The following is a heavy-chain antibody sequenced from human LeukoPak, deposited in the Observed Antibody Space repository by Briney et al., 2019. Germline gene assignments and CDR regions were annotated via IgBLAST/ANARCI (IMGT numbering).Heavy chain of an antibody. CDR1: GFTFSTYG. Sequence: GRSLRLSCAASGFTFSTYGMHWVRQAPGKGLEWVAVVWYDGSNIHYVDSVKGRFTISRDNSKSTLYLQMNSLTAEDTAVYYCARGGYSGTYYFDYWGQGTLVTVST. J-gene: IGHJ4*02. CDR3: ARGGYSGTYYFDY. CDR2: VWYDGSNI. D-gene: IGHD1-26*01. V-gene: IGHV3-33*01.